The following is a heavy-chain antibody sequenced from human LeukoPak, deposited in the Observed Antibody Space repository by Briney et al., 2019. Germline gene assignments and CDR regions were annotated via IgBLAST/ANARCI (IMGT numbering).Heavy chain of an antibody. Sequence: SETLSLTCTVSGGSISSYYWSWIRQPAGKGLEWIGRIYTSGSTNYNPALKSRVTMSVDTPKNQFSLKLSSVTAADTAVYYCASIAVSSSCFGFYGMDVWGQGTTVTVSS. CDR2: IYTSGST. V-gene: IGHV4-4*07. CDR1: GGSISSYY. J-gene: IGHJ6*02. D-gene: IGHD6-19*01. CDR3: ASIAVSSSCFGFYGMDV.